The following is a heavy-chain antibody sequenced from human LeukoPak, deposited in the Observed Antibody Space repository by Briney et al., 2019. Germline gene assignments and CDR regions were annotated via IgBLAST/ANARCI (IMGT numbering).Heavy chain of an antibody. J-gene: IGHJ4*02. CDR1: GYTFTGYY. Sequence: ASVKVSCKASGYTFTGYYIHWVRQAPGQGLEWMGWINPNSGDTNYAQKFRGMVTMTRDTSISTAYMKLSRLRSDDTAVYYCARDKGVGAVFDYWGQGTLVTVSS. D-gene: IGHD1-26*01. CDR3: ARDKGVGAVFDY. CDR2: INPNSGDT. V-gene: IGHV1-2*02.